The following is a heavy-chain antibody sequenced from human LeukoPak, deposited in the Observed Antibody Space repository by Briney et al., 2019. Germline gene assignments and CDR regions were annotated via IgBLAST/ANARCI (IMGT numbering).Heavy chain of an antibody. CDR1: GGSFSGYY. D-gene: IGHD6-13*01. CDR3: ARRIAAADSFDI. V-gene: IGHV4-34*01. Sequence: PSETLSLTCAVYGGSFSGYYWSWIRQPPGKGLEWIGEINHSGSTNYNPSLKSRVTISVDTSKNQFSLKLSPVTAADTAFYYCARRIAAADSFDIWGQGRMVTVSS. CDR2: INHSGST. J-gene: IGHJ3*02.